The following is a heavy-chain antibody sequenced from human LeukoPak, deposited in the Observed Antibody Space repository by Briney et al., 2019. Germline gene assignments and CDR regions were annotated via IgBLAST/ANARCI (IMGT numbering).Heavy chain of an antibody. V-gene: IGHV1-18*01. CDR3: ASSSSWEPFDY. CDR2: ISAYNGNT. D-gene: IGHD6-13*01. J-gene: IGHJ4*02. CDR1: GYTFTSYD. Sequence: ASVKVSCKASGYTFTSYDINWVRQATGQGLEWMGWISAYNGNTNYAQKLQGRVTMTTDTSTSTAYMELRSLRSDDTAVYYCASSSSWEPFDYWGQGTLVTVSS.